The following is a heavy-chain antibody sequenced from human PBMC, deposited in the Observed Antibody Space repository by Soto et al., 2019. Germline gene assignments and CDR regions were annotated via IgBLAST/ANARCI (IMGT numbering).Heavy chain of an antibody. D-gene: IGHD4-17*01. CDR2: ISAYNGNT. CDR1: GYTFTSYG. CDR3: ARSEDYGDSVSDLDY. J-gene: IGHJ4*02. V-gene: IGHV1-18*01. Sequence: ASVKVSCKASGYTFTSYGISWVRQAPGQGLEWMGWISAYNGNTNYAQKLQGRVTMTTDTSTSTAYMELRSLRSDDTAVYYCARSEDYGDSVSDLDYWGQGTLVTVSS.